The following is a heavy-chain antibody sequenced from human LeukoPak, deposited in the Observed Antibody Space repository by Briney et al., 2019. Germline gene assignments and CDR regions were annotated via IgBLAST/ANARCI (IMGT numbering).Heavy chain of an antibody. V-gene: IGHV3-23*01. J-gene: IGHJ4*02. D-gene: IGHD3-22*01. CDR2: ISGSGGST. Sequence: GGSLRLSCAASGFTFSSYAMSWVRQAPGKGLEWVSAISGSGGSTYYADSVKGRFTISRDNSKNTLYLQMNSLRAEDTAVYYCARGRKSHDSSGLFDYWGQGTLVTVSS. CDR1: GFTFSSYA. CDR3: ARGRKSHDSSGLFDY.